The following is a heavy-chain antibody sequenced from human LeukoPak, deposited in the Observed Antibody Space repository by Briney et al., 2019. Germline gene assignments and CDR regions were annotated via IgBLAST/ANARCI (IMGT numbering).Heavy chain of an antibody. Sequence: GGSLRLSCAASGFTFSSYAMSWVRQAPGKGLEWVSGISGSGGSTYYADSVKGRFTISRDNAKNSLYLQMNSLRAEDTAVYYCARAHCSGGSCHRSLDYWGQGTLVTVSS. D-gene: IGHD2-15*01. J-gene: IGHJ4*02. CDR2: ISGSGGST. CDR1: GFTFSSYA. V-gene: IGHV3-23*01. CDR3: ARAHCSGGSCHRSLDY.